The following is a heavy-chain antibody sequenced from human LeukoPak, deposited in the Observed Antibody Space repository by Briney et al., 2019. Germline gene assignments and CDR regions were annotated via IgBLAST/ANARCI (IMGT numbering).Heavy chain of an antibody. CDR2: INHSGST. V-gene: IGHV4-34*01. Sequence: PSETLSLTCAVYGGSFSGYYWSWIRQPPGKGLEWIGEINHSGSTNYNPSLKSRVTISVDTSKNQFSLKLSSVTAADTAVYYCARGLTYYYDSSGYRLRWFDPWGQGTLSPSPQ. CDR1: GGSFSGYY. D-gene: IGHD3-22*01. J-gene: IGHJ5*02. CDR3: ARGLTYYYDSSGYRLRWFDP.